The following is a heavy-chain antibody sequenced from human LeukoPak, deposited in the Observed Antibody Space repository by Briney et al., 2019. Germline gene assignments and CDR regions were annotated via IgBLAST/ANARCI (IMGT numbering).Heavy chain of an antibody. J-gene: IGHJ2*01. CDR1: GYTFTGYY. V-gene: IGHV1-2*02. CDR2: INPNSGGT. D-gene: IGHD4-17*01. CDR3: ARDGDYSAGYFDL. Sequence: ASVKVSCKASGYTFTGYYMHWVRQAPGQGLEWMRWINPNSGGTNYAQKFQGRVTMTRDTSISTAYMELSRLRSDDTAVYYCARDGDYSAGYFDLWGRGTLVTVSS.